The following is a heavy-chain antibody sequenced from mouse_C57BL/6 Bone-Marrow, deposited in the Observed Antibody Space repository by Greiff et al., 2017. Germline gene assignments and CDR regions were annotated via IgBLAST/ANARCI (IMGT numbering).Heavy chain of an antibody. CDR3: ARWGLGDY. CDR1: GYTFTSYW. Sequence: QVQLQQPGAELVMPGASVKLSCKASGYTFTSYWMHWVKQRPGQGLEWIGEIDPSDSYTNYNQKFKGKSTLTVDKSSSTAYMQLSSLTSEDSAVYYCARWGLGDYWGQGTTLTVS. J-gene: IGHJ2*01. D-gene: IGHD4-1*01. V-gene: IGHV1-69*01. CDR2: IDPSDSYT.